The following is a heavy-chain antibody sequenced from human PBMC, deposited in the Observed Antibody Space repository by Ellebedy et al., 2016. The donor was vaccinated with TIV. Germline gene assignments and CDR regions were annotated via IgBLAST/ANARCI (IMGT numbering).Heavy chain of an antibody. Sequence: ASVKVSCXASGYTFTSYGISWVRQAPGQGLEWMGWISAYNGNTNYAQKLQGRVTMTTDTSTSTAYMELRSLRSDDTAVYYCARGEMTTSARTREDVPDAFDIWGQGTMVTLSS. V-gene: IGHV1-18*01. CDR1: GYTFTSYG. J-gene: IGHJ3*02. CDR3: ARGEMTTSARTREDVPDAFDI. CDR2: ISAYNGNT. D-gene: IGHD5-24*01.